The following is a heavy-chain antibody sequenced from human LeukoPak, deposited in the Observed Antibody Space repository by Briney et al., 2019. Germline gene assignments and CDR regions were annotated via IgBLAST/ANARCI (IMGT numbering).Heavy chain of an antibody. D-gene: IGHD1-26*01. CDR1: GYSISSGYY. Sequence: PSETLSLTCAVSGYSISSGYYWGWIRPPPGKGLEWIGNIYHSGSTYYNPSLKSRVTISVDTSKNQFSLKLSSVTAADTAVYYCAQRSGGSPDYWGQGALVTVSS. CDR2: IYHSGST. CDR3: AQRSGGSPDY. J-gene: IGHJ4*02. V-gene: IGHV4-38-2*01.